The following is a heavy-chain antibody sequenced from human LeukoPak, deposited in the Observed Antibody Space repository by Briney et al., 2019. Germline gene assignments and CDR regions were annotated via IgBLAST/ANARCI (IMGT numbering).Heavy chain of an antibody. CDR1: GGSISSGDHY. J-gene: IGHJ5*02. Sequence: SQTLSLTCTVSGGSISSGDHYWSWIRQPPGKGLEWIGYIYYSGSTNYNPSLKSRVTISVDTSKNQFSLKLSSVTAADTAVYYCARARGSARSWFDPWGQGTLVTVSS. V-gene: IGHV4-61*08. CDR2: IYYSGST. CDR3: ARARGSARSWFDP. D-gene: IGHD6-25*01.